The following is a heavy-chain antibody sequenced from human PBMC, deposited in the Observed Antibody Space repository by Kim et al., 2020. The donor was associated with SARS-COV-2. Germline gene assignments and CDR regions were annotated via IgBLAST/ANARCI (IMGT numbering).Heavy chain of an antibody. Sequence: GGSLRLSCAASGFTFSTYVMSWVRQAPGKGLEWVSAISGRGGSTYYADSVRGRFTISRDDSKNTLYLQMNRLRAGDTALYYCTINPSGYDHLFDYWGQGTLVTVSS. CDR1: GFTFSTYV. CDR2: ISGRGGST. J-gene: IGHJ4*02. CDR3: TINPSGYDHLFDY. D-gene: IGHD5-12*01. V-gene: IGHV3-23*01.